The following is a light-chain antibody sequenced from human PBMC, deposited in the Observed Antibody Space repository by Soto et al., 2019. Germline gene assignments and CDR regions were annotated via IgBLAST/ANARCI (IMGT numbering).Light chain of an antibody. CDR2: EVS. J-gene: IGLJ1*01. V-gene: IGLV2-14*01. CDR3: FSYTSSTAAV. Sequence: QSALTQPASVSGSPGQSITISCTGTSSDVGGYNYVSWYQLHPGKAPKLMIYEVSNRPSGISNRVSASKSGNTASLTISGLQAEDEADYYCFSYTSSTAAVFGTGTKVTVL. CDR1: SSDVGGYNY.